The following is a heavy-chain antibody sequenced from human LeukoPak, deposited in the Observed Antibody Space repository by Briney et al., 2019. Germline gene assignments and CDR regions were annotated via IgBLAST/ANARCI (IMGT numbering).Heavy chain of an antibody. CDR2: IYYSGST. V-gene: IGHV4-39*07. Sequence: SETLSLTCTVSGGSISSSSYYWGWIRQPPGKGLEWIGSIYYSGSTYYNPSLKSRVTISVDTSKNQFSLKLSSVTAADTAVYYCAREVDYYDSGGYSYYFDYWGQGTLVTVSS. D-gene: IGHD3-22*01. CDR3: AREVDYYDSGGYSYYFDY. J-gene: IGHJ4*02. CDR1: GGSISSSSYY.